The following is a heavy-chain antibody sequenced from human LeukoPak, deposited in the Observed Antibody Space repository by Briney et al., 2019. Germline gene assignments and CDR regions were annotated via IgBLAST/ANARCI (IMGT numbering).Heavy chain of an antibody. CDR3: AKHQADSSGGCWFAP. Sequence: SETLSLTCTVSGGSISSSSAYWGWIRQPPGKGLEWIGSIYYSKNTYYNPSLKSRVTISADTSKNQFSLTLNSVTAADTAVYYCAKHQADSSGGCWFAPWGQGALVTVSS. V-gene: IGHV4-39*01. J-gene: IGHJ5*02. CDR1: GGSISSSSAY. CDR2: IYYSKNT. D-gene: IGHD3-22*01.